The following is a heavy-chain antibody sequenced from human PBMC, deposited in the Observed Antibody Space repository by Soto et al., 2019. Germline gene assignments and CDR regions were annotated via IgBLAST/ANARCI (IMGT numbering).Heavy chain of an antibody. Sequence: EVQLLESGGGLVQSGGSLRLSCAASGFTFSSYAMSWVRQAPGKGLEWVSAISGSGGSTYYADSVKGRFTISRDNSKNTLYLQMNSLRAEDTAVYYCAKLGGVGELYPSFDYWGQGTLVTVSS. V-gene: IGHV3-23*01. D-gene: IGHD3-10*01. CDR2: ISGSGGST. J-gene: IGHJ4*02. CDR3: AKLGGVGELYPSFDY. CDR1: GFTFSSYA.